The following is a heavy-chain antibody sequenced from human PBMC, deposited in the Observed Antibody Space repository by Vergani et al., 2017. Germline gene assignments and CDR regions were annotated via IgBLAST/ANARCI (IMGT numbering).Heavy chain of an antibody. CDR1: GDSSNNDDYY. CDR2: IYYSGST. D-gene: IGHD3-22*01. Sequence: QLQLQQSGPGLVQPSQTLSLTCIVSGDSSNNDDYYWSWIRQPPGKGLEWIGYIYYSGSTYQNPSLESRLTMSLDTSRTQFSLNLISGTAGDTSVYYCARVAGGSGGYYLGWGQGTPVTVSS. V-gene: IGHV4-30-4*08. CDR3: ARVAGGSGGYYLG. J-gene: IGHJ4*02.